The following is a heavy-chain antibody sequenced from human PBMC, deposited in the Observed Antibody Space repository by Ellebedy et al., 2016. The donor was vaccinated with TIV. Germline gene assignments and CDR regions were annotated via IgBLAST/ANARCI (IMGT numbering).Heavy chain of an antibody. J-gene: IGHJ5*02. CDR3: ARDRGALAVAGPGYFDP. V-gene: IGHV4-30-4*01. CDR2: IYYTGST. CDR1: GGSININTW. Sequence: MPSETLSLTCDVSGGSININTWWSWIRQPPGKGLEWIGYIYYTGSTYYNPSLKSRVTISVDTSKNQFSLKLSSVTAADTAVYYCARDRGALAVAGPGYFDPWGQGTLVTVSS. D-gene: IGHD6-19*01.